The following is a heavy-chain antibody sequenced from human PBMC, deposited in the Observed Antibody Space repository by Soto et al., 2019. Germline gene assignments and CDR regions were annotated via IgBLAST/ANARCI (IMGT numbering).Heavy chain of an antibody. CDR3: ARSQTTRGFDV. Sequence: DVQLAESGGGLVQPGGALRLSCVASGFTFSSYEMNWVRQAPGKGLEWVSYISSSGGTIYYADSMRGRITISRDNAQNSLYLQMNSLTADETAVYYCARSQTTRGFDVWGQGTVVIVSS. J-gene: IGHJ3*01. V-gene: IGHV3-48*03. CDR1: GFTFSSYE. D-gene: IGHD1-1*01. CDR2: ISSSGGTI.